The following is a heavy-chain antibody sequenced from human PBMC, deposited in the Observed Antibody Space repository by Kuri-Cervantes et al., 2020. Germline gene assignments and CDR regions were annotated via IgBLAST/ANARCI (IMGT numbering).Heavy chain of an antibody. J-gene: IGHJ4*02. CDR1: GFTFSSYS. CDR3: AKNSVSAAGDF. D-gene: IGHD6-13*01. V-gene: IGHV3-21*01. CDR2: ISSSSSYI. Sequence: GGSLRLSCAASGFTFSSYSMNWVRQAPGKGLEWVSSISSSSSYIYYADSVKGRFTISRDNAKNSLYLQMNSLRDDDTAVYYCAKNSVSAAGDFWGQGTLVTVSS.